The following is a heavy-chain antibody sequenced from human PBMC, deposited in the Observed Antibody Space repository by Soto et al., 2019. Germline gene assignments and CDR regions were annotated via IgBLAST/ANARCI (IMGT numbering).Heavy chain of an antibody. CDR3: ARLGGFYQSLDS. V-gene: IGHV4-4*02. D-gene: IGHD3-22*01. CDR1: GGSISSSNW. Sequence: PSETLSLSCAVSGGSISSSNWCSCVRQPPGKGLEWIGYIYHTGTTNYNPSIKSRVTISVDSPKNQFSLNLTSVSAADTAVYYCARLGGFYQSLDSWGQGTLVTVSS. J-gene: IGHJ5*01. CDR2: IYHTGTT.